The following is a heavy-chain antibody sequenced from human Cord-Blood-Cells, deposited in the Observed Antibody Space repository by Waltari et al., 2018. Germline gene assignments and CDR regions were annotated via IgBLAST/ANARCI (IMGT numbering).Heavy chain of an antibody. Sequence: EVQLVESGGGLVQPGGSLRLSCAASGFTFSSYAMNWVRQAPGKGLEWVSYISSSGSTIYYADSVKGRFTITRDNAKNSLYLQMNSLRAEDTAVYYCARDLIAAAGTGGNYFDYWGQGTLVTVSS. CDR1: GFTFSSYA. D-gene: IGHD6-13*01. J-gene: IGHJ4*02. CDR3: ARDLIAAAGTGGNYFDY. V-gene: IGHV3-48*03. CDR2: ISSSGSTI.